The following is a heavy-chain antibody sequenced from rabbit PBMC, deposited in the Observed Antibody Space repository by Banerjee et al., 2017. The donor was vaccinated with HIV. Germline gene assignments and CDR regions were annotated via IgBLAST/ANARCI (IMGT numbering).Heavy chain of an antibody. CDR1: GFSFSGSYY. V-gene: IGHV1S40*01. J-gene: IGHJ4*01. CDR2: IYTGSGAT. CDR3: VRRWHSTDL. Sequence: QSLEESGGDLVKPGASLTLTCTASGFSFSGSYYMCWVRQAPGKGLEWIACIYTGSGATYYASWVNGRFTISKTSSTTVTLQMTSLTAADTATYFCVRRWHSTDLWGPGTLVTVS. D-gene: IGHD7-1*01.